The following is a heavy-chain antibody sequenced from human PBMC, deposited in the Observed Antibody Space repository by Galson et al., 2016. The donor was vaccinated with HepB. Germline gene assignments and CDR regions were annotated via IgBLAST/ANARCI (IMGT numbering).Heavy chain of an antibody. CDR2: LYYNGAA. CDR3: VRNAFEI. V-gene: IGHV4-31*03. CDR1: GGSITGGGYC. Sequence: TLSLTCSVSGGSITGGGYCWSRIRQRPGKGLEWLGYLYYNGAAYYNPSLQSRGSISVDTSQNHLSLTLNSVTAADTAVYYCVRNAFEIWGQGTVATVSS. J-gene: IGHJ3*02.